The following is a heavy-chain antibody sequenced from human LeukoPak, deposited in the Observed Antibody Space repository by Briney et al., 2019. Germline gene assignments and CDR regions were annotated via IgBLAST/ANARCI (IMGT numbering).Heavy chain of an antibody. J-gene: IGHJ3*02. CDR1: GFTFSSHS. V-gene: IGHV3-21*01. Sequence: GGSVRLPCAASGFTFSSHSMNWVRQAPGKGLEWVSSISSSSSCIYYADAVKGRFTISRDNAKNSLYLQMNSLRAEDTAVYYCARDGDYYDSRGDAFDIWGQGAMVTVAS. CDR2: ISSSSSCI. D-gene: IGHD3-22*01. CDR3: ARDGDYYDSRGDAFDI.